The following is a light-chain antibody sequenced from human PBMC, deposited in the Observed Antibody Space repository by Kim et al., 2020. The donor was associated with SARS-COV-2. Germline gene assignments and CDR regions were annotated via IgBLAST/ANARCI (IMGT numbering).Light chain of an antibody. CDR3: QQFDTYPFT. J-gene: IGKJ4*01. CDR2: GAS. V-gene: IGKV1-16*01. Sequence: AAVRDKVTISCGASQHIRNHVAWFQQKPGTAPRSLIYGASSLHIGVPSRFGGSGYGTEFILTIDSLQPEDFATYYCQQFDTYPFTFGGGTKVDIK. CDR1: QHIRNH.